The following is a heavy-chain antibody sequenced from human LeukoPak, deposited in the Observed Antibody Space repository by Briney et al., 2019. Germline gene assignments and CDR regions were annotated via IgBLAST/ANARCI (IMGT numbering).Heavy chain of an antibody. D-gene: IGHD2-15*01. Sequence: ASAKVSCKASGYTFTSYYMHWVRQAPGQGLEWMGIINPSGGSTSYAQKFQGRVTMTRDTSTSTVYMELSSLRSEDTAVYCCARDREDIVVVVAAETDAFDIWGQGTMVTVSS. CDR1: GYTFTSYY. CDR3: ARDREDIVVVVAAETDAFDI. J-gene: IGHJ3*02. V-gene: IGHV1-46*01. CDR2: INPSGGST.